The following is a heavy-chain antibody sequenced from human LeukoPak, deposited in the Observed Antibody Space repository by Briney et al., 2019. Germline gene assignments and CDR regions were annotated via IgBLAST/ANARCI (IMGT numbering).Heavy chain of an antibody. Sequence: GGSLRLSCTASGFTFRNYARYWVRQAPGKGLEWVACTNYAGSDPCYADSVKGRFTVSRDNPKNTLYLQMNSLRTEDTAVYYCAKDLPDRYPLEYWGQGTMVTVPS. V-gene: IGHV3-30*02. D-gene: IGHD2-2*02. CDR1: GFTFRNYA. CDR2: TNYAGSDP. J-gene: IGHJ4*02. CDR3: AKDLPDRYPLEY.